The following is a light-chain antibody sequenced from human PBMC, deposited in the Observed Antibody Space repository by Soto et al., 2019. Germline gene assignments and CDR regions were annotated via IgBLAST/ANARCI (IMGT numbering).Light chain of an antibody. J-gene: IGKJ4*01. Sequence: IQITQSPSSVSASVGDRVTITCRTSQDISGYLLWFQQKPGKAPKLLISGAFALQSGVPSRISSSGSEKLFTLTSRTPQPGDFATYNGKQAIYYPRIFG. CDR3: KQAIYYPRI. CDR2: GAF. V-gene: IGKV1-12*01. CDR1: QDISGY.